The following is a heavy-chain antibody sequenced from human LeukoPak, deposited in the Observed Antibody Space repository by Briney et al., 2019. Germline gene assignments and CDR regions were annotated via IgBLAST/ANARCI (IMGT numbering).Heavy chain of an antibody. Sequence: KSSETLSLTCTVSGGSISSYYWSWIRQPPGKGLEWIGSIYYGGSTLYNPSLKSRVTVSVDTSKNQFSLKLTSVTAADTAVYYCARPYGDTWGWGQGTQVTVSS. CDR1: GGSISSYY. CDR2: IYYGGST. J-gene: IGHJ1*01. V-gene: IGHV4-39*01. D-gene: IGHD4-17*01. CDR3: ARPYGDTWG.